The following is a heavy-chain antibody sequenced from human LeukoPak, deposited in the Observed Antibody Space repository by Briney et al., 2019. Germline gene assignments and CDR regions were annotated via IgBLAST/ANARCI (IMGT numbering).Heavy chain of an antibody. CDR2: ISSSGSTM. CDR3: ASNYYDSSGYYYSYFDY. CDR1: GFTFSSYE. J-gene: IGHJ4*02. V-gene: IGHV3-48*03. D-gene: IGHD3-22*01. Sequence: HPGGSLRLSCAASGFTFSSYEMNWVRQAPGKGLEWVSYISSSGSTMYYADSVKGRFTISRDNAKNSLYLQMNSLRAEDTAVYYCASNYYDSSGYYYSYFDYWGQGTLVTVSS.